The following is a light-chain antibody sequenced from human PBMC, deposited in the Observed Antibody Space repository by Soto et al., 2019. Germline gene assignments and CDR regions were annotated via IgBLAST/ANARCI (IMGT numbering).Light chain of an antibody. J-gene: IGKJ5*01. CDR2: GAS. CDR3: QQYGSSTIT. V-gene: IGKV3-20*01. CDR1: QSVSSSY. Sequence: EIVLTQSPGTLSLSPGERATLSCRASQSVSSSYLAWYQQKPGQAPRLLIYGASSRATGIPDTFSGSGSGTGFTLTISRLEPEDFAVYYCQQYGSSTITFGQGTRLEIK.